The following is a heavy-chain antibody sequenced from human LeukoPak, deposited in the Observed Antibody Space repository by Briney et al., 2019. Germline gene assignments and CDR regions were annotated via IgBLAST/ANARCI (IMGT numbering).Heavy chain of an antibody. J-gene: IGHJ4*02. D-gene: IGHD6-13*01. CDR3: ARIRGSRYYFDY. Sequence: SGPTLVNPTQTLTLTCTFSGFSLTTSGMCVSWIRQPPGKALEWLARIAWDDDKYYSTSLRTRLTISKDTSKNQVVLTMTNMDPVDTATYYCARIRGSRYYFDYWGQGTLVTVSS. V-gene: IGHV2-70*11. CDR1: GFSLTTSGMC. CDR2: IAWDDDK.